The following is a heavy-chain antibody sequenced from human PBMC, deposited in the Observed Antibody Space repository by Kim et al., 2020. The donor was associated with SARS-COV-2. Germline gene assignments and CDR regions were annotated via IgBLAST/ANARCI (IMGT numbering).Heavy chain of an antibody. CDR3: ARGATVTTFEEGYGMDV. CDR1: GYSFTSYW. D-gene: IGHD4-17*01. Sequence: GESLKISCKGSGYSFTSYWIGWVRQMPGKGLEWMGIIYPGDSDTRYSPSFQGQVTISADKSISTAYLQWSSPKASDTAMYYCARGATVTTFEEGYGMDVWGQGTTVTVSS. J-gene: IGHJ6*02. CDR2: IYPGDSDT. V-gene: IGHV5-51*01.